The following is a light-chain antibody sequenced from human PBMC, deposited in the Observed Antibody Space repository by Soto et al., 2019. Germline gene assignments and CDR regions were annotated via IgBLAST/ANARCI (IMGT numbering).Light chain of an antibody. CDR2: RAS. J-gene: IGKJ1*01. CDR1: QSVDTW. Sequence: DIQMTQSPSTLSASIGDIVTITCRTSQSVDTWLAWYQHKAGKAPKLLIYRASSLATGVPSRFSGSGSGTAFTLTITSLQPDDFATYYCQHYNDYSRVFGQGTQVEIK. CDR3: QHYNDYSRV. V-gene: IGKV1-5*03.